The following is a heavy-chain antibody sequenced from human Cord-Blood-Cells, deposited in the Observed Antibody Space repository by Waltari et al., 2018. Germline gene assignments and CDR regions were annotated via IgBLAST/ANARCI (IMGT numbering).Heavy chain of an antibody. V-gene: IGHV3-13*01. Sequence: EVQLVESGGGLVQPGGSLRLSCAASGFTFSSYEMHWVSQATGKGLEWVSDIGTADDTYYPGSVKDRFTISRENAKHSLYLQMNSLRAADTAVYYCARGPFDYWGQGTLVTVSS. J-gene: IGHJ4*02. CDR3: ARGPFDY. CDR2: IGTADDT. CDR1: GFTFSSYE.